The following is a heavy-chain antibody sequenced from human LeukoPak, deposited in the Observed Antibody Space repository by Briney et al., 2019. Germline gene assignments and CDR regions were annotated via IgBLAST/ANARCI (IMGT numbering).Heavy chain of an antibody. CDR3: ATSFQYCTNGVCSPTPYYYYGMDV. J-gene: IGHJ6*02. Sequence: GESLKISCKGSGYSFTSYWIGWVRQMPGKGLGWMGIIYPGDSDIRYSPSFQGQVTISVDKSISTAYLQWSSLKASDTAMYYCATSFQYCTNGVCSPTPYYYYGMDVWGQGTTVTVSS. V-gene: IGHV5-51*01. CDR1: GYSFTSYW. D-gene: IGHD2-8*01. CDR2: IYPGDSDI.